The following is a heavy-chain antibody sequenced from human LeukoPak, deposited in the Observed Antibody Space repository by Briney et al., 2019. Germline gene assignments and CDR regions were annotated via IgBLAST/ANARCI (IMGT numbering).Heavy chain of an antibody. Sequence: SETLSLTCTVSGGSISGGGYCWSWIRQHPGKGLEWIGYIYYSGSTYYNPSLKSRVTISVDTSKNQFSLKLSSVTAADTAVYYCARASLSSGYYYNYWGQGTLVTVSS. CDR1: GGSISGGGYC. CDR3: ARASLSSGYYYNY. V-gene: IGHV4-31*03. D-gene: IGHD3-22*01. CDR2: IYYSGST. J-gene: IGHJ4*02.